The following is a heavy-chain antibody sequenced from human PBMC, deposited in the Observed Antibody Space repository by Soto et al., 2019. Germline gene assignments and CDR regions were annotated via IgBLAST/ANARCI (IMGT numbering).Heavy chain of an antibody. CDR3: ARDWRFLEWLFSRGPCYPSSGMDV. CDR1: GGCFSGYC. D-gene: IGHD3-3*01. Sequence: SGTLSLTCAVYGGCFSGYCRSWVRQPPGKGLEWIGEINHSGSTNYNPSLKSRVTISVDTSKNQFSLKLRSVTAADTAVYYCARDWRFLEWLFSRGPCYPSSGMDVWGQGTMVTVSS. CDR2: INHSGST. J-gene: IGHJ6*02. V-gene: IGHV4-34*01.